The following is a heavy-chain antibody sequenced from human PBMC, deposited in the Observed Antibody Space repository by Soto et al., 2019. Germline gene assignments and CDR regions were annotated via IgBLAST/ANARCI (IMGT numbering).Heavy chain of an antibody. CDR2: ISSSGSTI. D-gene: IGHD3-10*01. V-gene: IGHV3-48*03. CDR3: ARDINIEGDYYGSGSYSD. Sequence: XGSLRLSCAASGFTFSSYEMNWVRQAPGMGLEWVSYISSSGSTIYYADSVKGRFTISRDNAKNSLYLQMNSLRAEDTAVYYCARDINIEGDYYGSGSYSDWGQGTLVTVSS. CDR1: GFTFSSYE. J-gene: IGHJ4*02.